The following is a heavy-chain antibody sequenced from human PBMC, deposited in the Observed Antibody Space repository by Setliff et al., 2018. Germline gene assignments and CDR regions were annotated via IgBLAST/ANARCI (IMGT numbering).Heavy chain of an antibody. J-gene: IGHJ5*02. V-gene: IGHV1-46*01. D-gene: IGHD3-3*01. CDR1: GYTFTRYY. CDR2: INPSGGST. Sequence: ASVKVSCKASGYTFTRYYMHWVRQAPGQGLEWMGIINPSGGSTSYAQKFQGRVTMTRDTSTSTVYMELSSLRSEDTAVYYCARGGIGFSEITIFGVALYWFDPWGQGTLVAVSS. CDR3: ARGGIGFSEITIFGVALYWFDP.